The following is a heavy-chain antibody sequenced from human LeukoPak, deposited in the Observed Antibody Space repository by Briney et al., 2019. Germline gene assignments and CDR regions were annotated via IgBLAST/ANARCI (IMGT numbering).Heavy chain of an antibody. Sequence: SGGSLRLSCAVSGFTFTYAWMSWVRQAPGKGLEWVGRIRSEVDGGTRDYAAPVKGRFTISRDDSSNTLYLQMNSLKIDDTAVYYCATCVAARVCSFNYWGQGSLVTVSS. D-gene: IGHD6-13*01. CDR1: GFTFTYAW. CDR3: ATCVAARVCSFNY. J-gene: IGHJ4*02. CDR2: IRSEVDGGTR. V-gene: IGHV3-15*01.